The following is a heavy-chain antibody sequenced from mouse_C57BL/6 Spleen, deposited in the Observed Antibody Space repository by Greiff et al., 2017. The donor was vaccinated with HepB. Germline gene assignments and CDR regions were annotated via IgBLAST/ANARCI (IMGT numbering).Heavy chain of an antibody. CDR3: AREGITTLFDY. CDR1: GYTFTDYY. D-gene: IGHD2-4*01. V-gene: IGHV1-76*01. J-gene: IGHJ2*01. CDR2: IYPGSGNT. Sequence: QVQLKESGAELVRPGASVKLSCKASGYTFTDYYINWVKQRPGQGLEWIARIYPGSGNTYYNEKFKGKATLTAEKSSSTAYMQLSSLTSEDSAVYFCAREGITTLFDYWGQGTTLTVSS.